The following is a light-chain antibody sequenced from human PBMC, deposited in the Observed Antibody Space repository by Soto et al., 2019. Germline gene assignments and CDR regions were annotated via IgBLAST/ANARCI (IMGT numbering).Light chain of an antibody. V-gene: IGLV7-46*01. Sequence: QAVVTQEPSLTVSPGGTVTLTCGSSTGAVTSGHFAYWLQQKPGQVPRTLIYDTNSKHSWTPARFSGSLLGGKAALTLSGAQPEDEADYYCFLSYSGARDWVFGGGTKLTVL. J-gene: IGLJ3*02. CDR2: DTN. CDR1: TGAVTSGHF. CDR3: FLSYSGARDWV.